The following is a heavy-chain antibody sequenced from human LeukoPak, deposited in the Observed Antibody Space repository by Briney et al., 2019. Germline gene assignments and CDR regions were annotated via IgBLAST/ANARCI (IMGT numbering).Heavy chain of an antibody. CDR3: TTDEYSSSLDFDY. Sequence: GGSLRLSCAASGFTFSSYGMSWVRQAPGKGLEWVSAISGSGGSTYYADSVKGRFTISRDNSKNTLYLQMNSLKTEDTAVYYCTTDEYSSSLDFDYWGQGTLVTVSS. CDR1: GFTFSSYG. J-gene: IGHJ4*02. V-gene: IGHV3-23*01. D-gene: IGHD6-6*01. CDR2: ISGSGGST.